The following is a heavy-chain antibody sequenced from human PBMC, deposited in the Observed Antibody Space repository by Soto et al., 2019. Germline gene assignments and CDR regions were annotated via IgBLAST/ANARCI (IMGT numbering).Heavy chain of an antibody. CDR3: ARVRKTYGDYDY. V-gene: IGHV3-64*01. CDR2: ISSTGSTI. CDR1: GFSFSNHH. D-gene: IGHD4-17*01. J-gene: IGHJ4*02. Sequence: EVQLVESGGGLVQPGRSLRLSCAGFGFSFSNHHMHWVRQAPGKGLEYVSGISSTGSTIYYTNSVKGRFTISRDNSKNTLFLQMGDLRNEDMAVYYCARVRKTYGDYDYWGQGTLVTVSS.